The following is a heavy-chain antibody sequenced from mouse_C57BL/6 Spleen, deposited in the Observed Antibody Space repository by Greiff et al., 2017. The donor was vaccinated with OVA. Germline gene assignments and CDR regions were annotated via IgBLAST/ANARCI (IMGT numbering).Heavy chain of an antibody. J-gene: IGHJ4*01. CDR1: GYTFTDYE. CDR3: TKRLLRNYAMDY. V-gene: IGHV1-15*01. D-gene: IGHD2-3*01. CDR2: IDPETGGT. Sequence: QVQLQQSGAELVRPGASVTLSCKASGYTFTDYEMHWVKQTPVHGLEWIGAIDPETGGTANNQKFKGKAILTADKSSSTAYMELRSLTSEDSAVYYCTKRLLRNYAMDYWGQGTSVTVSS.